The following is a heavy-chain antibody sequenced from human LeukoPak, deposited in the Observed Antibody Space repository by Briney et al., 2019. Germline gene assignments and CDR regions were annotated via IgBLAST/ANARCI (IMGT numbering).Heavy chain of an antibody. CDR3: ARGYFDSCGELDY. CDR2: ISGSGGTT. Sequence: PGGSLRLSCAASGFTFCSYSMRWVRQAPGKGLEWVLAISGSGGTTYHGDSMQGRFTISRDNSKNTLYLQMNSLRAEDTSMYYCARGYFDSCGELDYWGQGTLVTVSS. V-gene: IGHV3-23*01. CDR1: GFTFCSYS. D-gene: IGHD3-22*01. J-gene: IGHJ4*02.